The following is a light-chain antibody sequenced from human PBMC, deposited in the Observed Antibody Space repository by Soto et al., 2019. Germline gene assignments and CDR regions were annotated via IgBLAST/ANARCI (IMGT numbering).Light chain of an antibody. CDR1: SSNIGAGYN. V-gene: IGLV1-40*01. J-gene: IGLJ2*01. Sequence: QSVLTHPPSVSGAPGQRVTISCTGSSSNIGAGYNVHWYQQLPGTAPKLLIYGNNNRPSGVPDRFSGSKSGTSASLVITGLQAEDEADYYCQSFDSSLSASVFGGGTKLTVL. CDR3: QSFDSSLSASV. CDR2: GNN.